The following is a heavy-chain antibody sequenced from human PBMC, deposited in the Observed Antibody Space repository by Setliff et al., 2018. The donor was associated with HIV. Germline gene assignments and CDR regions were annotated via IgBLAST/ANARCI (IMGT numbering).Heavy chain of an antibody. CDR3: ARAYGSERLNWFDP. CDR2: MFYGGNT. CDR1: GGSISSHY. Sequence: KPSETLSLTCTVSGGSISSHYWSWIRQPPGKGLEWIGYMFYGGNTDYNPSLKGRITISVDTSKNQISLRLRSVTAADTAVYYCARAYGSERLNWFDPWGQGTLVTVSS. J-gene: IGHJ5*02. V-gene: IGHV4-59*11. D-gene: IGHD3-10*01.